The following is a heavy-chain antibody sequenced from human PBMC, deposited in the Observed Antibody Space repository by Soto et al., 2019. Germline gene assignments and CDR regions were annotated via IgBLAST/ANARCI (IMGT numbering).Heavy chain of an antibody. CDR1: GFNFATYS. D-gene: IGHD6-19*01. CDR3: ARYTAVADPYYFDY. CDR2: ISAGVDRA. V-gene: IGHV3-23*01. Sequence: GGSLRLSCAASGFNFATYSMSWVRQAPGKGLEWVAGISAGVDRAYYGDPVKGRFTISRDSSKNMLYLHMNSLRAEDTAIYYCARYTAVADPYYFDYWGQGTLVTVSS. J-gene: IGHJ4*02.